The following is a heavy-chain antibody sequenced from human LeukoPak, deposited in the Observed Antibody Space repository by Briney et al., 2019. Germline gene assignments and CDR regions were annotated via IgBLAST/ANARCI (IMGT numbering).Heavy chain of an antibody. Sequence: GGSLRLSCAASGFTFSSYGMHWVRPAPRKGLEWVALIWYDGSNKYYADSVKGRFTISRDNSKNTLYLQMNSLRAEDTAVYYCAKPHLLLEYCSITSWYRWFDPWGQGTLVTVSS. CDR1: GFTFSSYG. V-gene: IGHV3-30*02. D-gene: IGHD2-2*01. CDR2: IWYDGSNK. J-gene: IGHJ5*02. CDR3: AKPHLLLEYCSITSWYRWFDP.